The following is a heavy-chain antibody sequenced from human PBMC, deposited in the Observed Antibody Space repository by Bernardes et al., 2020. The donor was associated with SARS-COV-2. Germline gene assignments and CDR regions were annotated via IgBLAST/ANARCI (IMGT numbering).Heavy chain of an antibody. V-gene: IGHV3-53*01. CDR3: ARDALSYAMDV. D-gene: IGHD3-16*01. Sequence: RGSLRLSCVASGFTVSSNYVRWVRQPPGKGLEWVSLLYSGGTTYYADSVKGRFTVSRDISKNTVYLEMNSLRVEDTAVYYCARDALSYAMDVWGQGTAVTVSS. CDR2: LYSGGTT. CDR1: GFTVSSNY. J-gene: IGHJ6*02.